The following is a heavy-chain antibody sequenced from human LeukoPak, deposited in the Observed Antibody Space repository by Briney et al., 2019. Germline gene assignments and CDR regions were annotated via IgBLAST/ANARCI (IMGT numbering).Heavy chain of an antibody. V-gene: IGHV3-23*01. CDR3: AKETSATIFGVVITHEFDY. Sequence: PGGSLRLSCAASGFTFSSYAMSWVRQAPGKGLEWVSAISGSGGSTCYADSVKGRFTISRDNSKNTLYLQMNSLRAEDTAVYYCAKETSATIFGVVITHEFDYWGQGTLDTVSS. CDR1: GFTFSSYA. J-gene: IGHJ4*02. CDR2: ISGSGGST. D-gene: IGHD3-3*01.